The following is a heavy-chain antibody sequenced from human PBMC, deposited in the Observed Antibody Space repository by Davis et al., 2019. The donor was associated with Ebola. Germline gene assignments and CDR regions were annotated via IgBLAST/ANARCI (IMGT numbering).Heavy chain of an antibody. CDR2: IVVGSGNT. V-gene: IGHV1-58*02. CDR3: ARDRMRGYGSGSYH. CDR1: GFTFTSSA. D-gene: IGHD3-10*01. J-gene: IGHJ5*02. Sequence: AASVKVSCKASGFTFTSSAMQWVRQARGQRLEWIGWIVVGSGNTNYAQKFQERVTITRDMSTSTAYMELRSLRSDDTAVYYCARDRMRGYGSGSYHWGQGTLVTVSS.